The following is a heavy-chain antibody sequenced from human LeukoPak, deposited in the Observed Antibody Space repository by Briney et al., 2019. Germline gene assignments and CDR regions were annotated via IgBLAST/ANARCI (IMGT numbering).Heavy chain of an antibody. CDR1: GGSISSSSYY. CDR3: ARVRVGIAAAGTNDWFDP. Sequence: SETLSLTCTVSGGSISSSSYYWGWIRQPPGKGLEWIGYIYYSGSTNYNPSLKSRVTISVDTSKNQFSLKLSSVTAADTAVYYCARVRVGIAAAGTNDWFDPWGQGTLVTVSS. V-gene: IGHV4-61*05. CDR2: IYYSGST. D-gene: IGHD6-13*01. J-gene: IGHJ5*02.